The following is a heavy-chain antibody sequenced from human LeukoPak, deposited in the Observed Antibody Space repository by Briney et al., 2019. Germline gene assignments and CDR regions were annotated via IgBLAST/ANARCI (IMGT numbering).Heavy chain of an antibody. Sequence: GGALGLSFGASGIPFSSYAMHWGRRGPGKGGGWGAFISYDVSNKYYADSVKGRFTISRDNSKNTLYLQMNSLRAEDTAVYYCAREPPAQLVAAFDYWGQGTLVTVSS. CDR3: AREPPAQLVAAFDY. J-gene: IGHJ4*02. CDR1: GIPFSSYA. CDR2: ISYDVSNK. V-gene: IGHV3-30*16. D-gene: IGHD2-15*01.